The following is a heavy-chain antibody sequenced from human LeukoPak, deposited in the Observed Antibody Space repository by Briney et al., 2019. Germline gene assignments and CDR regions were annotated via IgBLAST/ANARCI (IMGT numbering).Heavy chain of an antibody. V-gene: IGHV3-21*05. D-gene: IGHD3-3*01. CDR1: GFTFSSYN. CDR3: AVDFWSGHDY. CDR2: IVSSSSYI. Sequence: GGSLRLSCAASGFTFSSYNMHWVRQAPGKGLEWVSFIVSSSSYIQYADPVRGRVTISRDNAKNSLYLQMNSLRAEDTALYYCAVDFWSGHDYWGQGTLVTVSS. J-gene: IGHJ4*02.